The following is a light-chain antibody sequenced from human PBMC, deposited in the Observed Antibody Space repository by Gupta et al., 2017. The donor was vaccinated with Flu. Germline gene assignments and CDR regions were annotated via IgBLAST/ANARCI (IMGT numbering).Light chain of an antibody. J-gene: IGLJ3*02. Sequence: GTYRDVGGHNYVSWYQQHPGKAPKLMLYDVSKRPSGVSGRFSGSKSGNTASLTISALQAHDEADYYCYSYGGSYRVFGGGTKLTVL. CDR2: DVS. CDR1: YRDVGGHNY. V-gene: IGLV2-11*03. CDR3: YSYGGSYRV.